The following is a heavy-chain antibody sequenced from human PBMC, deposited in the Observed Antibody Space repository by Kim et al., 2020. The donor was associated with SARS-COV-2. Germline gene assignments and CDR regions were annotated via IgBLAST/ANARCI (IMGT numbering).Heavy chain of an antibody. Sequence: APVKVSCKASGYTFTSYAMNWVRQAPGQGLEWMGWINTNTGNPTYAQGFTGRFVFSLDTSVSTAYLQISSLKAEDTAVYYCARLHAPGVGYFDWLLVSPSWFDPWGQGTLVTVSS. V-gene: IGHV7-4-1*02. J-gene: IGHJ5*02. D-gene: IGHD3-9*01. CDR2: INTNTGNP. CDR3: ARLHAPGVGYFDWLLVSPSWFDP. CDR1: GYTFTSYA.